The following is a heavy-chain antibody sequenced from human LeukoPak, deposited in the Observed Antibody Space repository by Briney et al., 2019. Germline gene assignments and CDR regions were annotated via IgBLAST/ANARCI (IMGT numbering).Heavy chain of an antibody. V-gene: IGHV4-4*07. CDR2: IYTSGST. CDR3: ARDNDWFDP. J-gene: IGHJ5*02. CDR1: GYSISSGYY. D-gene: IGHD2-8*01. Sequence: PSETLSLTCTVSGYSISSGYYWGWLRQPAGKGLEWIGRIYTSGSTNYNPSLKSRVTMSVDTSKNQFSLKLSSVTAADTAVYYCARDNDWFDPWGQGTLVTVSS.